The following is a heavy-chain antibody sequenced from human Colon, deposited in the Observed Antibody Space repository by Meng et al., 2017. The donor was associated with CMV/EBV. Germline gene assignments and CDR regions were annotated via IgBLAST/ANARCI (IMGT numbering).Heavy chain of an antibody. Sequence: GESLKISCAPSGFSFSSYAMSWVRQAPGKGLEWVSVISRGGSDTYYTASVKGRFTISRDNSKSTLYLQMNSLRTEDTAVYYCARDRGSWLTSIDSWGPGTLVTVSS. CDR1: GFSFSSYA. CDR3: ARDRGSWLTSIDS. J-gene: IGHJ4*02. V-gene: IGHV3-23*03. CDR2: ISRGGSDT. D-gene: IGHD6-13*01.